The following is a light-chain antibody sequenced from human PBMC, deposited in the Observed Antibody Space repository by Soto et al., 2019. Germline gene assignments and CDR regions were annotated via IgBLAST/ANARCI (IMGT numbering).Light chain of an antibody. CDR2: AAS. Sequence: IQLTQSPSSLSSSLGDRVTITCRASQGISSYLAWYQQKPGKAPKLLIYAASTLQSGVPSRFSGSGSGTDFTLTISCLKTEDVATYYCQQYYSYTYTFGQGTKVDIK. V-gene: IGKV1-9*01. J-gene: IGKJ2*01. CDR1: QGISSY. CDR3: QQYYSYTYT.